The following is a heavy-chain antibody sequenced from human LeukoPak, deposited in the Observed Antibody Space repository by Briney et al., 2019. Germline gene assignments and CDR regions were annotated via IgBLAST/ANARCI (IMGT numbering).Heavy chain of an antibody. Sequence: SETLSLTCTVSGGSISSSSYYWGWIRQPPGKGLEWIGTRYYSGSTDYHPSLKSRVTISVDTSKNQLSLKLNSVTAADTAVYYCASSGWYTLWAFDIWGQGTLVAVSS. CDR3: ASSGWYTLWAFDI. D-gene: IGHD6-19*01. J-gene: IGHJ3*02. CDR1: GGSISSSSYY. V-gene: IGHV4-39*01. CDR2: RYYSGST.